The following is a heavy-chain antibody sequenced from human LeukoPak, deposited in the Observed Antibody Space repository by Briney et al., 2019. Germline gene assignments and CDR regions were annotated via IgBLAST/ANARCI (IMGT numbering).Heavy chain of an antibody. CDR2: IYPGDSDT. CDR3: ARWMYDGSGSYSDY. D-gene: IGHD3-10*01. CDR1: GYRFTYYW. V-gene: IGHV5-51*01. Sequence: GEFLKISCKASGYRFTYYWIGWVRQMPGKDLEWMGIIYPGDSDTRYSPSFQGQVTILADKSINTAYLQWSSLKASDTAMYYCARWMYDGSGSYSDYWGQGTLVTVSS. J-gene: IGHJ4*02.